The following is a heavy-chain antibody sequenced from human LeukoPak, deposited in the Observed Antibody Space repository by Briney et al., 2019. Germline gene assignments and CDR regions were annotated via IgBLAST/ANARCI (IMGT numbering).Heavy chain of an antibody. D-gene: IGHD3-3*01. CDR1: GGSISSSSYY. CDR2: IYYGGST. CDR3: ARVGDFWSGYTFDY. V-gene: IGHV4-39*07. J-gene: IGHJ4*02. Sequence: SETLSLTCTVSGGSISSSSYYWGWIRQPPGKGLEWIGSIYYGGSTYYNSSLKSRVTISVDTSKNQFSLKLSSVTAADTAVYYCARVGDFWSGYTFDYWGQGTLVTVSS.